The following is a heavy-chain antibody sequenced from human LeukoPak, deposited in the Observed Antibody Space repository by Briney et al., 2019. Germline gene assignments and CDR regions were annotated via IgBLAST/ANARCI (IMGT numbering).Heavy chain of an antibody. CDR1: GYTLTELS. Sequence: GASVKVSCKVSGYTLTELSMHWVRQAPGKGLEWMGGFDPEDGETIYAQKFQGRVTMTRDMSTSTDYMELSSLRSEDTAIYYRARDNSVGDNAWWFDPWGQGTLVTVSS. CDR3: ARDNSVGDNAWWFDP. J-gene: IGHJ5*02. CDR2: FDPEDGET. V-gene: IGHV1-24*01. D-gene: IGHD1-26*01.